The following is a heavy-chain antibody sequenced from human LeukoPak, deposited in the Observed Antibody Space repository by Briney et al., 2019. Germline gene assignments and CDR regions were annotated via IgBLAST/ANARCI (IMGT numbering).Heavy chain of an antibody. CDR2: IRSKAYGGTT. J-gene: IGHJ6*02. CDR3: ARGAIFGVTTRGYGMDV. D-gene: IGHD3-3*01. Sequence: PGGSLRLSCTASGFTFGDYAMSWFRQAPGKGLEWVGFIRSKAYGGTTEYAASVKGRFTISRDDSKSIAYLQMNSLRSEDTAVYYCARGAIFGVTTRGYGMDVWGQGTTVTVSS. CDR1: GFTFGDYA. V-gene: IGHV3-49*03.